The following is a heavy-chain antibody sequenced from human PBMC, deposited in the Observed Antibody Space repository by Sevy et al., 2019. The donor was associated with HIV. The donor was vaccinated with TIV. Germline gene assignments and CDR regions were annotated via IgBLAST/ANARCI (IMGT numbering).Heavy chain of an antibody. CDR2: ISNYNGNT. CDR1: GYTFRNYD. J-gene: IGHJ4*02. V-gene: IGHV1-18*01. CDR3: AREYRSGGSCYRTFDF. D-gene: IGHD2-15*01. Sequence: ASVKVSCKASGYTFRNYDITWVRQAPGQGLEWMGWISNYNGNTKYAQKFQGRVTMTTDTSTSTGYMELRTLTSDDTAVYYCAREYRSGGSCYRTFDFWGQGTLVTVSS.